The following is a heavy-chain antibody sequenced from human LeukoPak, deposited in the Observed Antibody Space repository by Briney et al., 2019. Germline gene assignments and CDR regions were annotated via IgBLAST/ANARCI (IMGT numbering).Heavy chain of an antibody. J-gene: IGHJ6*03. CDR2: ISSSSSYI. D-gene: IGHD6-19*01. CDR1: GFTFSSYS. V-gene: IGHV3-21*01. Sequence: GGSLRLSCAASGFTFSSYSMNWVRQAPGKGLEWVSSISSSSSYIYYADSVKGRFTISRDNAKNSLYLQMNSLRAEDTAVYCCARGESYSSGWSEIKLGYYYYMDVWGKGTTVTVSS. CDR3: ARGESYSSGWSEIKLGYYYYMDV.